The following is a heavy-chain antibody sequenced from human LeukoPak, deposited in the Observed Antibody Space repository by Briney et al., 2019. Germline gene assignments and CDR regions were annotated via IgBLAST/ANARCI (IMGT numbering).Heavy chain of an antibody. Sequence: GESLKISCKGSGYNFGTYWIGWVRQVPGKGLEWMGTIYPGDADTTYSPSFQGQVTISADKSISTAYLQWSSLKASDTAMYYCARREVATYYFDWWGQGTQVTVSS. V-gene: IGHV5-51*01. CDR3: ARREVATYYFDW. J-gene: IGHJ4*02. CDR2: IYPGDADT. D-gene: IGHD5-12*01. CDR1: GYNFGTYW.